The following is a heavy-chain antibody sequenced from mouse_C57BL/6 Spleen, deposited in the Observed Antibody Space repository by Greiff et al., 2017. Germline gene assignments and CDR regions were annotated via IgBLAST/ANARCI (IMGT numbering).Heavy chain of an antibody. D-gene: IGHD2-3*01. CDR3: ARHDDGYLQDC. CDR2: ISSGGSYT. Sequence: EVHLVESGGDLVKPGGSLKLSCAASGFTFSSYGMSWVRQTPDKRLEWVATISSGGSYTYYPDSVKGRFTISRDNAKNTLYLQMSSLKSEDTAMYYCARHDDGYLQDCWGQGTSVTVSS. CDR1: GFTFSSYG. J-gene: IGHJ4*01. V-gene: IGHV5-6*01.